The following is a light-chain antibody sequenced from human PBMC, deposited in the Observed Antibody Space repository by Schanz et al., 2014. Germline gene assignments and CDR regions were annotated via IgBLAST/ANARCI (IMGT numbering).Light chain of an antibody. Sequence: DIQMTQSPSSLSASVGDRVTINCRAGRSISNYLNWYQQKPGKAPSLLIYAASTLQSGVPSRFSGSGSGADFTLTISSLQPEDFATYYCQQSYSAPYTFGQGTKLAIK. CDR3: QQSYSAPYT. CDR2: AAS. CDR1: RSISNY. J-gene: IGKJ2*01. V-gene: IGKV1-39*01.